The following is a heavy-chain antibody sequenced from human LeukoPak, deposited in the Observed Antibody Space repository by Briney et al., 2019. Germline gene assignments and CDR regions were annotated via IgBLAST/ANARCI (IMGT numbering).Heavy chain of an antibody. D-gene: IGHD2/OR15-2a*01. CDR1: GGSISSGSYS. CDR3: ERHKRAQYFDY. J-gene: IGHJ4*02. Sequence: SETLSLTCIVSGGSISSGSYSWGWIRQPTGKGLEGIGSIYYSESTYYHPSFKSRVTISVDTSRNRLTLKLSSVTAADTAVYYCERHKRAQYFDYWGQGSLVTVS. V-gene: IGHV4-39*01. CDR2: IYYSEST.